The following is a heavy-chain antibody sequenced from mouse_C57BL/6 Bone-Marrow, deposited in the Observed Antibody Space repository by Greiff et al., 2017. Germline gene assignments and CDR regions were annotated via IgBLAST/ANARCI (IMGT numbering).Heavy chain of an antibody. CDR1: GYTFTDYY. CDR3: ARGPYDY. CDR2: INPNNGGT. V-gene: IGHV1-26*01. Sequence: EVQLQQSGPELVKPGASVKISCKASGYTFTDYYMNWVKQSHGKSLEWIGDINPNNGGTSYNQKFKGKATLTVDKSSSTAYMELRSLTSEDSAVYYCARGPYDYLGQGTTLTVSS. J-gene: IGHJ2*01.